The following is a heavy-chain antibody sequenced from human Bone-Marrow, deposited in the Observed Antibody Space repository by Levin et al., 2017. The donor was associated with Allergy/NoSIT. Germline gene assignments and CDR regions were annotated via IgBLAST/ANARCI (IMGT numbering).Heavy chain of an antibody. V-gene: IGHV1-69*04. D-gene: IGHD1/OR15-1a*01. Sequence: SVKVSCKASGGTFSSYTISWVRQAPGQGLEWMGRIIPILGIANYAQKFQGRVTITADKSTSTAYMELSSLRSEDTAVYYCAREPPPGGQQPLNYYGMDVWGQGTTVTVSS. CDR2: IIPILGIA. J-gene: IGHJ6*02. CDR1: GGTFSSYT. CDR3: AREPPPGGQQPLNYYGMDV.